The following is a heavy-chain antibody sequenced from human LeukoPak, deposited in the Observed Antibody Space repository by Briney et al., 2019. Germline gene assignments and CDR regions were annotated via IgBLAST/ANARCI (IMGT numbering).Heavy chain of an antibody. CDR3: ARYGDFQDDAFDI. J-gene: IGHJ3*02. Sequence: ASVKVSCKASGYTFTGYYMHWVRQAHGQGLELMGLINPNSGGTNYAQKFQGRVTMTRDTSISTAYMELSRLRSDDTAVYCCARYGDFQDDAFDIWGQGTMVTVSS. CDR1: GYTFTGYY. V-gene: IGHV1-2*02. D-gene: IGHD4-17*01. CDR2: INPNSGGT.